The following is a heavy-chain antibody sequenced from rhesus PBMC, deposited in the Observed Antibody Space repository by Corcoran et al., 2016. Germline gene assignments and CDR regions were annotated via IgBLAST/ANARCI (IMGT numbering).Heavy chain of an antibody. CDR1: GGSGSSSNW. CDR2: ISGSSCST. CDR3: ARAPNIVALP. Sequence: QVQLQESGPGLVKPSETLSLTCAVSGGSGSSSNWWSWIRQPPGKGLGWIGYISGSSCSTYDNPSLKNRVTISTATSKHQFSLKLGSVTAAGTAVYYCARAPNIVALPWGQGVLVTVSS. V-gene: IGHV4-65*01. J-gene: IGHJ4*01. D-gene: IGHD2-15*01.